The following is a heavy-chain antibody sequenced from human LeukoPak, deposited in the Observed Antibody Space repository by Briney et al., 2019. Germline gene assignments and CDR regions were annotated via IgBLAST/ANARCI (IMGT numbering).Heavy chain of an antibody. CDR3: AKEIGPFDP. Sequence: GGSLRLSCAASGFTFSSYAMHWVRQAPGKGLEWVAIISNDGSETYYVDSVKGRFTISRDNSKNMLYLQMNSLRVEDTAVYYCAKEIGPFDPWGQGTLVTVSS. CDR2: ISNDGSET. V-gene: IGHV3-30*04. CDR1: GFTFSSYA. J-gene: IGHJ5*02.